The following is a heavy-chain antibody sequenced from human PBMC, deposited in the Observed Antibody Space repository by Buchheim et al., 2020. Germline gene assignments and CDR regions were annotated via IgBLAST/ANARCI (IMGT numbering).Heavy chain of an antibody. D-gene: IGHD3-3*01. Sequence: EVQLLESGGGLVQPGGSLRLSCAASGFTFSSYAMTWVRQAPGKGLEWVSAISGSGGSTYYAESVKDRFTICRDNSKNTPYLQMNSLRAEDTAVYYCAKRNILRDYYWYFDLWGRGTL. CDR3: AKRNILRDYYWYFDL. CDR2: ISGSGGST. CDR1: GFTFSSYA. J-gene: IGHJ2*01. V-gene: IGHV3-23*01.